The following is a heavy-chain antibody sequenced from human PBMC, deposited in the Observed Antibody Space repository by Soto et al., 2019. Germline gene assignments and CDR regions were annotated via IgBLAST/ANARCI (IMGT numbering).Heavy chain of an antibody. CDR2: IHQSGSP. CDR1: NLSLSKEDY. V-gene: IGHV4-38-2*01. D-gene: IGHD3-10*01. Sequence: ETLALTSAVSNLSLSKEDYWCWIRQPPGKGLEWIGSIHQSGSPYYNPSLKSRLTISIDKSKKQFSLRLSSVTAADTAVYYCARRAHRGIIHDFDSCAQGSLVTVSS. J-gene: IGHJ4*02. CDR3: ARRAHRGIIHDFDS.